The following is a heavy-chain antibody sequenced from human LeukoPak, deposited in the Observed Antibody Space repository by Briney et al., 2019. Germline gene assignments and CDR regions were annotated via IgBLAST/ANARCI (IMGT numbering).Heavy chain of an antibody. CDR3: ARLYGDYTPYFDY. Sequence: PSETLSLTCTVFGGSINSYYWSWIRQPPGKGLEWIGSIYYSGSTYYNPSLKSRVTISVDTSKNQFSLKLSSVTAADTAVYYCARLYGDYTPYFDYWGQGTLVTVSS. V-gene: IGHV4-59*05. CDR1: GGSINSYY. D-gene: IGHD4-17*01. CDR2: IYYSGST. J-gene: IGHJ4*02.